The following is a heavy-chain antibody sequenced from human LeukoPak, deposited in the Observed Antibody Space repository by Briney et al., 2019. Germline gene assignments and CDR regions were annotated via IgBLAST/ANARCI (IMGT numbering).Heavy chain of an antibody. CDR3: ARHGYCSSTSCYTGPGYWFDP. Sequence: PSETLSLTCTVSGGSISSSSYYWGWIRQPPGKGLEWIGSIYYSGSTYYNPSLKSRVTISVDTSKNQFSLKLSSVTAADTAVYYCARHGYCSSTSCYTGPGYWFDPWGQGTLVTVSS. CDR1: GGSISSSSYY. D-gene: IGHD2-2*02. CDR2: IYYSGST. V-gene: IGHV4-39*01. J-gene: IGHJ5*02.